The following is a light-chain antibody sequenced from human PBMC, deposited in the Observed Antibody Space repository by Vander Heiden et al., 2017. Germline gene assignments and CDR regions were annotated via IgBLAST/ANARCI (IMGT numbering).Light chain of an antibody. V-gene: IGLV2-11*01. CDR1: SSDVGAYDY. Sequence: QSALTQPRSVSGSPGQSVTISCSGTSSDVGAYDYVSWYQQHTGKAPQLLIYDVTKWPSGVPDRFSGSKSGNTATLTSSGLLTEDEADYYCCSYAGSYTWVFGGGTKVTVL. CDR3: CSYAGSYTWV. J-gene: IGLJ3*02. CDR2: DVT.